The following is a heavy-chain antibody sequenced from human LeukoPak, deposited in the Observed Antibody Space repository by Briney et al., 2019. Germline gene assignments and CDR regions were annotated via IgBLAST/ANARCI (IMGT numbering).Heavy chain of an antibody. J-gene: IGHJ4*02. V-gene: IGHV4-39*01. D-gene: IGHD3-10*01. CDR2: IYYRGST. CDR1: GGSISSSIYY. Sequence: SETLSLTCSVSGGSISSSIYYWGWIRQPPGKGLEWIGSIYYRGSTYYNPSLKSRVTISVDTSKNQFSLKLRSVTAADTAVYYCARRLGGSGSYYYWGQGTLVTVSS. CDR3: ARRLGGSGSYYY.